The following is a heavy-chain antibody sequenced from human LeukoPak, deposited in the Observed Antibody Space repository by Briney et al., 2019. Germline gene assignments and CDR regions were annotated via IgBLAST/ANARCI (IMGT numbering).Heavy chain of an antibody. D-gene: IGHD3-10*01. J-gene: IGHJ4*02. CDR1: GFTFSSYA. CDR2: ISGSGGST. CDR3: ARDRRFITYYYGSGSYFDY. Sequence: PGGSLRLSCAASGFTFSSYAMSWVRQAPGKGLEWVSAISGSGGSTYYADSVKGRFTISRDNSKNTLYLQMNSLRAEDTAVYYCARDRRFITYYYGSGSYFDYWGQGTLVTVSS. V-gene: IGHV3-23*01.